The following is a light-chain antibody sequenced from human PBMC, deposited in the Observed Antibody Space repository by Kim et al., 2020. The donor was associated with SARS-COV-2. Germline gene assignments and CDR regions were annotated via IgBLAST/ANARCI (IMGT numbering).Light chain of an antibody. CDR1: QGIGSA. CDR3: QQFNTLIT. J-gene: IGKJ5*01. Sequence: SPSIGDTVTITFRASQGIGSALAWYQQKPGKPLKLLIHDASNLQSGVPSRFSGSGSGTDFTLTISGLQPEDFATYYCQQFNTLITFGQGTRLEIK. V-gene: IGKV1-13*02. CDR2: DAS.